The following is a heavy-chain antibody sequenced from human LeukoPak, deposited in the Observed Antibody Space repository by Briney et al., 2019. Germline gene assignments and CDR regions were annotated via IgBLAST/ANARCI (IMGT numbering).Heavy chain of an antibody. D-gene: IGHD5-18*01. J-gene: IGHJ5*02. CDR3: ARDESRHSYGNEWFDP. Sequence: ASVKVSCKASGYTFTGYYMHWVRQAPGQGLEWMGWINPNSGGTNYAQKFQGRVTMTRDTSISTAYMELSRLRSDDTAVYYCARDESRHSYGNEWFDPWGQGTLVTVSS. CDR1: GYTFTGYY. CDR2: INPNSGGT. V-gene: IGHV1-2*02.